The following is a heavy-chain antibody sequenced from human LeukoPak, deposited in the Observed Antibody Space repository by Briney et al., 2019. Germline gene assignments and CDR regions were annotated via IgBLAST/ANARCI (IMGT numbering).Heavy chain of an antibody. J-gene: IGHJ4*02. Sequence: SETLSLTCTVSGYSISSGYYWGWIRPPPGKGLEWIGSIYHSGSTYYNPSLKSRVTISVDTSKNQFSLKLSSVTAADTAVYYCASNYYDSSGYYGGFDYWGQGTLVTVSS. CDR2: IYHSGST. CDR3: ASNYYDSSGYYGGFDY. CDR1: GYSISSGYY. D-gene: IGHD3-22*01. V-gene: IGHV4-38-2*02.